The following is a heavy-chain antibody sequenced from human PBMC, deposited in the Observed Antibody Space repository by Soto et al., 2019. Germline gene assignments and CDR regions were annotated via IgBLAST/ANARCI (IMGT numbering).Heavy chain of an antibody. J-gene: IGHJ3*02. V-gene: IGHV4-31*03. D-gene: IGHD1-1*01. Sequence: QVQLQESGPGLVKPSQTLSLTCTVSGGSISSGGYYWSWIRQHPGKGLEWIGYIYYSGSTYYNPSLKSRVTIAVDTSKNQFSLKLSSVTAADTAVYYCARGLNWRGDAFDIWGQGTMVTVSS. CDR3: ARGLNWRGDAFDI. CDR2: IYYSGST. CDR1: GGSISSGGYY.